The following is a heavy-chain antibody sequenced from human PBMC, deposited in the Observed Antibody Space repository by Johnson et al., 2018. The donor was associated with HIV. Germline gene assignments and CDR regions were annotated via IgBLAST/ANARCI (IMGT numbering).Heavy chain of an antibody. V-gene: IGHV3-30*02. Sequence: QVQLVESGGGVVQPGGSLRLSCAASGLTFSSYGMHWVRQAPGKGLEWVAFLRYDGSNQYYADYVKGRFTISRDNSKNTVFLQMNSLRPEDTAMYYCAAYYDFWSGSYTSGFDIWGQGTMVTVSS. CDR2: LRYDGSNQ. CDR1: GLTFSSYG. J-gene: IGHJ3*02. D-gene: IGHD3-3*01. CDR3: AAYYDFWSGSYTSGFDI.